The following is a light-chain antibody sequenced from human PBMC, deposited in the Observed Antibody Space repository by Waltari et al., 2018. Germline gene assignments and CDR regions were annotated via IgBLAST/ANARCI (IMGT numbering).Light chain of an antibody. Sequence: HYALTQPPSASGSPGQSVTMSCTGTSSDVGGYNYVSWYQQHQGTVPKLIIYEVSERPSGVPHRFSGSKSGNTASLTVSGLQAEDEADYYCSSYAGSNSHVFETGTRVTVL. CDR3: SSYAGSNSHV. CDR1: SSDVGGYNY. CDR2: EVS. J-gene: IGLJ1*01. V-gene: IGLV2-8*01.